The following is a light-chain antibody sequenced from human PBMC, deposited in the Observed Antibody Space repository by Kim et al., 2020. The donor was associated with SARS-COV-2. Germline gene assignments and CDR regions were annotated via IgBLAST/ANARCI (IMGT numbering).Light chain of an antibody. J-gene: IGKJ2*01. CDR1: QSVSSY. CDR2: AAS. Sequence: SASAGDRVTITCRASQSVSSYLTWYQQKPGKAPKLLIYAASTLESGVPSRFSGSGSGTDFTLTISSLQSEDFAIYYCQQYYSCPQTFGQGTKLEI. CDR3: QQYYSCPQT. V-gene: IGKV1-8*01.